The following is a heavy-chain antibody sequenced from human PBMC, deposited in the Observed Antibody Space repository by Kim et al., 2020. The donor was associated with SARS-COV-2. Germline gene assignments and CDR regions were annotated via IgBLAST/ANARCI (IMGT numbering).Heavy chain of an antibody. V-gene: IGHV3-30*04. CDR1: GFTFSSYA. Sequence: GGSLRLSCAASGFTFSSYAMHWVRQAPGKGLEWVAVISYDGSNKYYADSVKGRFTISRDNSKNTLYLQMNSLRAEDTAVYYCALRGSGDQNYYYYGMDVWGQGTTVTVSS. J-gene: IGHJ6*02. D-gene: IGHD4-17*01. CDR3: ALRGSGDQNYYYYGMDV. CDR2: ISYDGSNK.